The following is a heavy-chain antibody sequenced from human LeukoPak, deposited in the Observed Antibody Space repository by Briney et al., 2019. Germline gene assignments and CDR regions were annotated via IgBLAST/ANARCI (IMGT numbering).Heavy chain of an antibody. D-gene: IGHD3-3*01. Sequence: GGSLRLSCAVSGFTFSNYWMSWVRQAPGKGLEWVANIKHDGSEKYYVDSVKGRFTISRDSAKNSLYLQMNSLRAEDTAVYYCARSWPKRNDFWSEVSYYWGQGTLVTVSS. CDR3: ARSWPKRNDFWSEVSYY. CDR2: IKHDGSEK. V-gene: IGHV3-7*01. J-gene: IGHJ4*02. CDR1: GFTFSNYW.